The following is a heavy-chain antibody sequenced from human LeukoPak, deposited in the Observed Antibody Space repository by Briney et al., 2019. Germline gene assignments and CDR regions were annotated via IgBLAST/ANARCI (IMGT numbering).Heavy chain of an antibody. D-gene: IGHD6-19*01. V-gene: IGHV1-58*01. CDR3: AAGSSGWYGAFDI. CDR2: IVVGSGNT. J-gene: IGHJ3*02. Sequence: ASVKVSCKASGFTFTSSAVQWVRQARGQRLVWIGWIVVGSGNTNYAQKFQEGVTITRDMSTSTAYMELSSLRSEDTAVYYCAAGSSGWYGAFDIWGQGTMVTVSS. CDR1: GFTFTSSA.